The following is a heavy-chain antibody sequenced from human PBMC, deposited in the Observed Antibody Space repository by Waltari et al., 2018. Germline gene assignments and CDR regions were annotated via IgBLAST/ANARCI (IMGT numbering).Heavy chain of an antibody. CDR1: GYTFTSYD. CDR3: ARGPAYSSSSFHWFDP. J-gene: IGHJ5*02. Sequence: QVQLVQSGAEVKKPGASVKVSCKASGYTFTSYDINWVRQATGQGLEWMGWMNPNSGNTGYAQKFQGRVTITRNTSISTAYMELSSLRSEDTAVYYCARGPAYSSSSFHWFDPWGQGTLVTVSS. V-gene: IGHV1-8*03. CDR2: MNPNSGNT. D-gene: IGHD6-6*01.